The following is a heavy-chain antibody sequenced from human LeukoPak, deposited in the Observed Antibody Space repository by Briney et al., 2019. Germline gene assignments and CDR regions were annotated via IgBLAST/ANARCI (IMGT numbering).Heavy chain of an antibody. D-gene: IGHD3-3*01. CDR2: IHYSGST. Sequence: SETLSLTCTVSGGSVSSGSYYWSWIRQPPGKGLEWIGYIHYSGSTNYNPSLKSRVTISVDTSKKQFSLKLSSVTAADTAVYYCARIWSGYPTKFDPWGQGTLVTVSS. CDR1: GGSVSSGSYY. J-gene: IGHJ5*02. CDR3: ARIWSGYPTKFDP. V-gene: IGHV4-61*01.